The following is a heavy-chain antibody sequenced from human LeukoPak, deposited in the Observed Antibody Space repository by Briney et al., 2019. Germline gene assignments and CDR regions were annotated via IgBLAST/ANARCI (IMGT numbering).Heavy chain of an antibody. CDR3: ATKQSGKMATMRDHYYYYMDV. CDR1: GLTFNSYW. CDR2: MNQDGSEE. Sequence: GGSLRLSCAVSGLTFNSYWMTWVRQAPGKGLEWGADMNQDGSEEYYVDSVKPRFNIYRDNAKNSLYLQMNSLRVEDTAVYYCATKQSGKMATMRDHYYYYMDVWGKGTTVTVSS. J-gene: IGHJ6*03. D-gene: IGHD5-12*01. V-gene: IGHV3-7*01.